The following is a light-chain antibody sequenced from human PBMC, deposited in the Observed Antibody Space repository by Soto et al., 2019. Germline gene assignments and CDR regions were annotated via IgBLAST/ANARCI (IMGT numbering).Light chain of an antibody. CDR3: QQLNDYPVT. J-gene: IGKJ1*01. Sequence: IPLTQSPSSLSASVGERVTITCRASQGISTYLAWYQQKPGKAPKLLIYAASTLQSGVPSRGSGRGAGTDFTRSISSLQPEDFATYYCQQLNDYPVTFGQGTKVDIK. CDR1: QGISTY. CDR2: AAS. V-gene: IGKV1-9*01.